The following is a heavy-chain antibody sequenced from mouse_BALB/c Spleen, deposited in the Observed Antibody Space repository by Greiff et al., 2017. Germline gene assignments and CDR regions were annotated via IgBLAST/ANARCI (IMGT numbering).Heavy chain of an antibody. D-gene: IGHD2-1*01. J-gene: IGHJ4*01. V-gene: IGHV3-6*02. Sequence: EVQLQESGPGLVKPSQSLSLTCSVTGYSITSGYYWNWIRQFPGNKLEWMGYISYDGSNNYNPSLKNRISITRDTSQNQFFLKLNSVTTEDTATYYCATPPLLWPHYYAMDYWGQGTSVTVSS. CDR3: ATPPLLWPHYYAMDY. CDR2: ISYDGSN. CDR1: GYSITSGYY.